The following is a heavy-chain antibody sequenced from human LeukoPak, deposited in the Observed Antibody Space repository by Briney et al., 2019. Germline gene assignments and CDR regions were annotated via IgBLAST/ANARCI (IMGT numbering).Heavy chain of an antibody. V-gene: IGHV1-69*06. CDR2: IIPIFGTA. J-gene: IGHJ3*02. CDR3: ARDLPYHYYSSDYSNDAFDI. Sequence: ASVKVSCKASGGTFSSYGISWVRQAPGQGLEWMGGIIPIFGTANYAQKFQGRVTITADKSTGTAYMELSSLRSEDTAVYYCARDLPYHYYSSDYSNDAFDIWGQGTMVTVSS. D-gene: IGHD3-22*01. CDR1: GGTFSSYG.